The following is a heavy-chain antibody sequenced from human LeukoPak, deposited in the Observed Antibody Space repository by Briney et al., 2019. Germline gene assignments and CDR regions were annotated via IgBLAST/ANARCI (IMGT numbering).Heavy chain of an antibody. CDR3: AKGALRWLQSGRYFDY. CDR1: GFTFSSYA. V-gene: IGHV3-23*01. Sequence: GGSLRLSCAASGFTFSSYAMSWVRQAPGKGLEWVSAISGSGGSTYYADSVKGRFTISRDNSKNTLYLQMNSQRAEDTAVYYCAKGALRWLQSGRYFDYWGQGTLVTVSS. J-gene: IGHJ4*02. CDR2: ISGSGGST. D-gene: IGHD5-24*01.